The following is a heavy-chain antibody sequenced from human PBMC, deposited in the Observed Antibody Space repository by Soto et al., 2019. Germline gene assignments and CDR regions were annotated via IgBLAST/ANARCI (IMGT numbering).Heavy chain of an antibody. CDR2: IDPSDSYT. V-gene: IGHV5-10-1*01. Sequence: GESLKLSCKGSGHSFTSYWISWVRQMPEKGLEWMGRIDPSDSYTNYSPSFQGHVTISADKSISTAYLQWSSLKASDTAMYYCASSVNIIAAAGNAGYYYYGMDVWGQGTTVTVSS. J-gene: IGHJ6*02. D-gene: IGHD6-13*01. CDR3: ASSVNIIAAAGNAGYYYYGMDV. CDR1: GHSFTSYW.